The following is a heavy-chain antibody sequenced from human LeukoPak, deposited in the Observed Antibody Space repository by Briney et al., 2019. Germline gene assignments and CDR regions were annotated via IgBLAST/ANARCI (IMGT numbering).Heavy chain of an antibody. V-gene: IGHV3-23*01. Sequence: GGSLRLSCAASGFTFSSYGMSWVRQAPGKGLEWVSAISGSGGSTYYADSVKGRFTISRDNSKNTLYLQMNSLRAEDTAVYYCARDKPSRYCSSTSCHANWFDPWGQGTLVTVSS. CDR3: ARDKPSRYCSSTSCHANWFDP. D-gene: IGHD2-2*01. CDR1: GFTFSSYG. J-gene: IGHJ5*02. CDR2: ISGSGGST.